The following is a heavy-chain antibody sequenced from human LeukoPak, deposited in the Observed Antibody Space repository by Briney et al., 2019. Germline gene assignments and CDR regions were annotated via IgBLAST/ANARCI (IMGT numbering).Heavy chain of an antibody. Sequence: PGGSLRLSCAASGFTYSSYAMSWVRQAPGKGLEWVSSISGSGGSTYYADSVKGRFTISRDNSKNTLYLQMNSLRAEDTAVYYCAKGMLTVVPAAAFDYWGQGTLVTVSS. CDR3: AKGMLTVVPAAAFDY. J-gene: IGHJ4*02. CDR2: ISGSGGST. D-gene: IGHD2-2*01. CDR1: GFTYSSYA. V-gene: IGHV3-23*01.